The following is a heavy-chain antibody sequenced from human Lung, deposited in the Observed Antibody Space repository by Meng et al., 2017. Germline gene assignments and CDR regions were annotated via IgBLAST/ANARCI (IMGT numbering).Heavy chain of an antibody. J-gene: IGHJ4*02. CDR3: ARGGSYSSDY. CDR2: INPKSGGT. CDR1: GYTFTGYY. D-gene: IGHD3-16*01. Sequence: QVQLVQSGAEVKKPGASVKFSCKASGYTFTGYYIHWVRQAPGQGLEWMGRINPKSGGTNYAQKLQGRVTMTRDTSISTAYIELSGLRSDDTAVYYCARGGSYSSDYWGQGTLVTVSS. V-gene: IGHV1-2*06.